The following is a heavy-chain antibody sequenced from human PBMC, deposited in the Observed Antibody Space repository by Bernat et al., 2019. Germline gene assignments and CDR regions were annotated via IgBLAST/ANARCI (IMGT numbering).Heavy chain of an antibody. CDR2: IKQDGSEK. V-gene: IGHV3-7*01. Sequence: EVQLVESGGGLVKPGGSLRLSCAASGFTFSSYRMSWVRQAPGKGLEWVANIKQDGSEKYYVDSVKGRFTISRDNAKNSLYLQMNSLRAEDTAVYYCARDNPRSSWHGGRIAVAGPLSFDPWGQGTLVTVSS. J-gene: IGHJ5*02. D-gene: IGHD6-19*01. CDR3: ARDNPRSSWHGGRIAVAGPLSFDP. CDR1: GFTFSSYR.